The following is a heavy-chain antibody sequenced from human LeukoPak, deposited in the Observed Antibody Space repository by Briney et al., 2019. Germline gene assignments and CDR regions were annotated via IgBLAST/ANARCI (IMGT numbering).Heavy chain of an antibody. Sequence: GGSLRLSCAASGFTFSDYYMSWIRQAPGKGLEWVSYISSSGSTIHYADSVKGRFTISRDNAKNSLYLQMNSLRAEDTAVYYCARQLDSSGYLVYFDYWGQGTLVTVSS. CDR3: ARQLDSSGYLVYFDY. CDR2: ISSSGSTI. V-gene: IGHV3-11*01. CDR1: GFTFSDYY. J-gene: IGHJ4*02. D-gene: IGHD3-22*01.